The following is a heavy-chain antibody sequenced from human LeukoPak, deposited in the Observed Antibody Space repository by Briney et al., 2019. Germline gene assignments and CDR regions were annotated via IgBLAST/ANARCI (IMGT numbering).Heavy chain of an antibody. J-gene: IGHJ5*02. CDR2: IYYSGST. CDR3: ASTMGRTHCSGGSCYSGYWFDP. V-gene: IGHV4-59*01. D-gene: IGHD2-15*01. Sequence: SETLSLTCAVYGGSFSGYYWSWIRQPPGKGLEWIGYIYYSGSTNYNPFLKSRVTISVDTSKNQFSLKLSSVTAADTAVYYCASTMGRTHCSGGSCYSGYWFDPWGQGTLVTVSS. CDR1: GGSFSGYY.